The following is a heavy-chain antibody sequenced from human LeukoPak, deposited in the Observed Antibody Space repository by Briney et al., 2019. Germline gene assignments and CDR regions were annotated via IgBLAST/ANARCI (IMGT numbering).Heavy chain of an antibody. J-gene: IGHJ4*02. Sequence: GGSLRLSCAASGFTFTNAWMSWVRQAPGKGLEWVGRVKGKTDGGTTGYAAPVKGRFTISRDDSKNTMYLQMNSLKTEDTAMYYCTAHILTGDFDYWGQGTLVTVSS. CDR2: VKGKTDGGTT. V-gene: IGHV3-15*01. CDR1: GFTFTNAW. CDR3: TAHILTGDFDY. D-gene: IGHD7-27*01.